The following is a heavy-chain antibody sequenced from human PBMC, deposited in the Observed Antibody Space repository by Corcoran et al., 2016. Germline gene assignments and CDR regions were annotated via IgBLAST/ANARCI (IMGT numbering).Heavy chain of an antibody. CDR2: IYSGGST. D-gene: IGHD3-22*01. CDR1: GFTVSSNY. V-gene: IGHV3-53*01. CDR3: ARAPPTHLGYESRVYPYWYFYL. Sequence: EVQMVESGGGLIQPGGSLRLSCAASGFTVSSNYMSWVRQAPGQGLEWVSVIYSGGSTYYADSVQGRFTISRDNSKNTLYLQMNSLRAEDMAVYYCARAPPTHLGYESRVYPYWYFYLWGHGTLVTVSS. J-gene: IGHJ2*01.